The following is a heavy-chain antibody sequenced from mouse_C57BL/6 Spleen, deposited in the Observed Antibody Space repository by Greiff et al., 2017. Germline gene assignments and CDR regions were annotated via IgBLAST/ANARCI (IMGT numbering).Heavy chain of an antibody. D-gene: IGHD2-1*01. V-gene: IGHV5-16*01. CDR2: INYDGSST. CDR3: ARESYGNYVGWYFDV. J-gene: IGHJ1*03. CDR1: GFTFSDYY. Sequence: DVQLQESEGGLVQPGSSMKLSCTASGFTFSDYYMAWVRQVPEKGLEWVANINYDGSSTYYLDSLKSRFIISRDNAKNILYLQMSSLKSEDTATYYCARESYGNYVGWYFDVWGTGTTVTVSS.